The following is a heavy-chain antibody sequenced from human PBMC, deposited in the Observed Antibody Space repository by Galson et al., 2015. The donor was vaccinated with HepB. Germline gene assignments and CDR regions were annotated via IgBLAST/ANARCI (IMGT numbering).Heavy chain of an antibody. CDR1: GFIVSSGY. CDR3: ARFPGEGS. J-gene: IGHJ5*02. V-gene: IGHV3-53*01. D-gene: IGHD3-10*01. Sequence: SLRLSCAASGFIVSSGYLTWVRQAPGKGLEWVSVIYSGGSTYYADFVKGRFTISRDNSKNTVYLQMNSLRAEDTAVYYCARFPGEGSWGQGTLVIVSS. CDR2: IYSGGST.